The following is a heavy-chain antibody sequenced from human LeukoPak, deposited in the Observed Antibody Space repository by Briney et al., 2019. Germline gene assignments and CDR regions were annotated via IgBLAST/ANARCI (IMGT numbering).Heavy chain of an antibody. D-gene: IGHD6-6*01. V-gene: IGHV4-34*01. CDR3: ERNSASSTSSGINY. Sequence: SETLSLTCGVYGGSFNGYYWSWIRQPPGKGLEWIGEINKSGGTNYNPSLKSRVTISVDTSKNQISLKLSSVTAADTAVYYCERNSASSTSSGINYWGQGTLVTVSS. J-gene: IGHJ4*02. CDR1: GGSFNGYY. CDR2: INKSGGT.